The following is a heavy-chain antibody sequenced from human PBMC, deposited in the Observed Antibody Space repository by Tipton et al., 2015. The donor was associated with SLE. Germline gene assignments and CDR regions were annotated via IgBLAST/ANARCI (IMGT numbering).Heavy chain of an antibody. Sequence: TLSLTCTVSGGSIGSSYWNWIRQSPGKGLEWIGYIFTSGGATYNPSLKSRVTISVDTSMNQFSLKMNLMSAADTAVYFCARGDIVPTLFDYWGQGALVTVSS. CDR1: GGSIGSSY. V-gene: IGHV4-4*08. CDR3: ARGDIVPTLFDY. D-gene: IGHD5-12*01. CDR2: IFTSGGA. J-gene: IGHJ4*02.